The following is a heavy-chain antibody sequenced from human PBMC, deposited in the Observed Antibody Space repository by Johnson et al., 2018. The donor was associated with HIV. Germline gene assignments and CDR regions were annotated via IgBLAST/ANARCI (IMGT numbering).Heavy chain of an antibody. D-gene: IGHD2-15*01. Sequence: QMQLVESGGGLVQPGGSLRLSCAASGFTFSSYAMHWVRQAPGKGLEWVSVIYSGSNTYYADSVKGRFTISRDNSKKTLYLQMNSLRAEDTAVYYCATPQEGYSAFDIWGQGTMVTVSS. V-gene: IGHV3-NL1*01. CDR3: ATPQEGYSAFDI. CDR2: IYSGSNT. CDR1: GFTFSSYA. J-gene: IGHJ3*02.